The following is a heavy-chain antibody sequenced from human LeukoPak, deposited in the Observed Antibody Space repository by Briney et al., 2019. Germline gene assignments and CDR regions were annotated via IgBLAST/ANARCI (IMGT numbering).Heavy chain of an antibody. CDR1: GFTFSSHS. V-gene: IGHV3-21*01. CDR2: ISSSSSHI. Sequence: GGSLILSCATPGFTFSSHSMNSVRQAPGRGLELVSAISSSSSHIYYVESVRGRFTISRDNAKNSLYLQMNSLRAEDTAIYYCAKALYWYFDLWGRGTMVTVSS. J-gene: IGHJ2*01. CDR3: AKALYWYFDL.